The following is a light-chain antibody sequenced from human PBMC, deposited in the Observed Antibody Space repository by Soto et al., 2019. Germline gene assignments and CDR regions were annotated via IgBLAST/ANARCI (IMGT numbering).Light chain of an antibody. CDR3: QQYNNWLSIT. V-gene: IGKV3-15*01. Sequence: EIVLTQSPSTLSSFPGDRVTLSCRASQYINTRLAWYQHRPGQAPRLLIYGASTRATGIPARFSGSGSGTEFTLTISSLQSEDFAVYYCQQYNNWLSITFGQGTRLEIK. J-gene: IGKJ5*01. CDR2: GAS. CDR1: QYINTR.